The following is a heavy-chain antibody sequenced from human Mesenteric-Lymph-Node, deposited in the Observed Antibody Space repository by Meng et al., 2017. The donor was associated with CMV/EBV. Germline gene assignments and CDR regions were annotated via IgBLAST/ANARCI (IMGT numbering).Heavy chain of an antibody. D-gene: IGHD6-13*01. CDR2: IKAGNGNT. J-gene: IGHJ5*01. V-gene: IGHV1-3*01. Sequence: GYTVNSYAMHWVRQAPGQRLEWMGWIKAGNGNTKYAKKCQGRVTMTRDTSASTAYMELSSLGYEDTAVYYCARCGSSSWYGNWFDSWGQGTLVTVSS. CDR3: ARCGSSSWYGNWFDS. CDR1: GYTVNSYA.